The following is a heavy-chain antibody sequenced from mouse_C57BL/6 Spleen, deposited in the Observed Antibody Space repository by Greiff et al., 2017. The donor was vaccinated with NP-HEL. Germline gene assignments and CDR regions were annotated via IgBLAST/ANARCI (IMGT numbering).Heavy chain of an antibody. J-gene: IGHJ4*01. CDR2: INPSNGGT. CDR3: ARSDGYDVYYAMDY. Sequence: QVQLQQPGTELVKPGASVKLSCKASGYTFTSYWMHWVKQRPGQGLEWIGNINPSNGGTNYNEKFKSKATLTVDKSSSTADMQLSSRTSEDAAVYYCARSDGYDVYYAMDYWGQGTSVTVSS. CDR1: GYTFTSYW. D-gene: IGHD2-2*01. V-gene: IGHV1-53*01.